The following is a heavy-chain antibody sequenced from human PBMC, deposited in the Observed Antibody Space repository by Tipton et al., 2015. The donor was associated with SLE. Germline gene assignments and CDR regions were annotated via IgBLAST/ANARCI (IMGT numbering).Heavy chain of an antibody. Sequence: TLSLTCTVSGGSISSHYWGWIRQPPGKGLEWIGSIYYSGSTYYNPSLKSRVTISVDTSKNQFSLKLSSVTAADTAVYYCARHARSSSWYPPFDPWGQGTLVTVSS. D-gene: IGHD6-13*01. V-gene: IGHV4-39*01. CDR1: GGSISSHY. CDR2: IYYSGST. CDR3: ARHARSSSWYPPFDP. J-gene: IGHJ5*02.